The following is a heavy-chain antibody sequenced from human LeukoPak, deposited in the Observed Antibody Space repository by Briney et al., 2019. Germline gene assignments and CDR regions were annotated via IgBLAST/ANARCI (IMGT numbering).Heavy chain of an antibody. J-gene: IGHJ4*02. CDR2: ISSSSSYI. Sequence: GGSLRLSCAVSGFTFSSYSMKWVRQAPGKVLEWVLSISSSSSYIYYADSVKGRFTISRDNAKNSLYLQMNSLRAEDTAVYYCARDMTVVLAAMPLDYWGQCTLVTVSS. CDR1: GFTFSSYS. D-gene: IGHD2-2*01. CDR3: ARDMTVVLAAMPLDY. V-gene: IGHV3-21*01.